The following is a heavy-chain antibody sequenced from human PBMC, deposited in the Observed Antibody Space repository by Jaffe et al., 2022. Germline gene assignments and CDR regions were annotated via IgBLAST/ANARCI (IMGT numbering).Heavy chain of an antibody. CDR1: GYTFTSYD. Sequence: QVQLVQSGAEVKKPGASVKVSCKASGYTFTSYDINWVRQATGQGLEWMGWMNPNSGNTGYAQKFQGRVTMTRNTSISTAYMELSSLRSEDTAVYYCARAFVFLEWLVGYYYYYYMDVWGKGTTVTVSS. J-gene: IGHJ6*03. D-gene: IGHD3-3*01. V-gene: IGHV1-8*01. CDR3: ARAFVFLEWLVGYYYYYYMDV. CDR2: MNPNSGNT.